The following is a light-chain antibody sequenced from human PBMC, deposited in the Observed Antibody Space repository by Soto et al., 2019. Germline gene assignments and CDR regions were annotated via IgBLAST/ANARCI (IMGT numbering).Light chain of an antibody. CDR1: QGISSY. V-gene: IGKV1-8*01. J-gene: IGKJ3*01. CDR3: QQYYSYPHT. CDR2: AAS. Sequence: AIRMTQSPSSLSASTGDRVTITCRASQGISSYLAWNQQKPGKAPKLLIYAASTLQSGVPSRFSGSGSGTDFTLTISCLQSEDFATYYCQQYYSYPHTFGPGTKVDIK.